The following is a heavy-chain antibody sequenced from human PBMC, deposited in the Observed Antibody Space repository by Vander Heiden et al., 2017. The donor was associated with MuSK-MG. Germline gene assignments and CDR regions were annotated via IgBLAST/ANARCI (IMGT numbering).Heavy chain of an antibody. Sequence: EVQLLESGGGLVQPGGSLRLSCAASGFPFSSYAVSWVRQAPGRGLEWVSAISGSVGSTYYADSVKGRFTISRDNSKNTLYLQMNSLRAEDTAVYYCAKYRIAAAGVDYWGQGTLVTVSS. J-gene: IGHJ4*02. CDR1: GFPFSSYA. V-gene: IGHV3-23*01. CDR2: ISGSVGST. D-gene: IGHD6-13*01. CDR3: AKYRIAAAGVDY.